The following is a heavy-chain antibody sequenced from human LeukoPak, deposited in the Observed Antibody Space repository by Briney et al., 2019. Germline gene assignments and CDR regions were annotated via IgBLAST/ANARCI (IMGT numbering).Heavy chain of an antibody. D-gene: IGHD3-3*01. CDR1: GFTFSSYS. V-gene: IGHV3-48*01. CDR3: ARGVFGDETLFDY. J-gene: IGHJ4*02. Sequence: PGGSLRLSCAASGFTFSSYSMNWVRQAPGKGLEWVSYISSSGSTIYYADSVKGRFTISRDNAKNSLYLQMNSLRAEDTAVYYCARGVFGDETLFDYWGQGTLVTVSS. CDR2: ISSSGSTI.